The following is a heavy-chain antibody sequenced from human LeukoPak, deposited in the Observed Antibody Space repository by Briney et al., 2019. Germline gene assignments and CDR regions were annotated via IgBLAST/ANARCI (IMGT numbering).Heavy chain of an antibody. J-gene: IGHJ6*02. CDR2: IIPILGIA. V-gene: IGHV1-69*04. CDR3: ARGFDDYYYGMDV. CDR1: GGTFSSYA. Sequence: SVKVSCKASGGTFSSYAISWVRQAPGQGLEWMGRIIPILGIANYTQKFQGRVTITADKSTSTAYMELSSLRSEDTAVYYCARGFDDYYYGMDVWGQGTTVTVSS.